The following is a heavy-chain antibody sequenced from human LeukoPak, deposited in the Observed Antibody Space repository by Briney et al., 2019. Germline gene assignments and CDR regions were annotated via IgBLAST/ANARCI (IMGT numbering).Heavy chain of an antibody. CDR1: GFIFSGYW. D-gene: IGHD4-17*01. V-gene: IGHV3-11*01. CDR2: ISSSGSTI. Sequence: GGSLRLSCAASGFIFSGYWTSWVRQGPGKGLEWVSYISSSGSTIYYADSVKGRFTISRDNTKNSLYLQMNSLRAEDTAVYYCARDRDYGDYGVGYWGQGTLVTVSS. CDR3: ARDRDYGDYGVGY. J-gene: IGHJ4*02.